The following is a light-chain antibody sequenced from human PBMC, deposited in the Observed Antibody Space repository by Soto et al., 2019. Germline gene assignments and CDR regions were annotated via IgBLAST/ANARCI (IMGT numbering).Light chain of an antibody. V-gene: IGKV3-20*01. CDR2: GAS. Sequence: EIVLTQSPGTLSLSPGESATLSCRASQIVKGTFLAWYQQKLGQVPRLLMYGASSRATGIPDRFSGSGSGTDFTLTISRLEPEDFAVYYCKQYGSSPITFGQGTRLEIK. J-gene: IGKJ5*01. CDR1: QIVKGTF. CDR3: KQYGSSPIT.